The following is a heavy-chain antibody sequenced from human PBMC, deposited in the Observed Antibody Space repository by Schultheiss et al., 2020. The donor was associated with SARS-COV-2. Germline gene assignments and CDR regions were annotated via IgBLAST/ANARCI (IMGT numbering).Heavy chain of an antibody. CDR3: AGERRYYDFWSGYSKDV. J-gene: IGHJ6*02. V-gene: IGHV3-73*01. D-gene: IGHD3-3*01. CDR2: IRSKANSYAT. CDR1: GFTFSGSA. Sequence: GGSLRLSCAASGFTFSGSAMHWVRQASGKGLEWVGRIRSKANSYATAYAASVKGRFTISRDDSKNTAYLQMNSLRAEDTAVYYCAGERRYYDFWSGYSKDVWGQGTTVTVSS.